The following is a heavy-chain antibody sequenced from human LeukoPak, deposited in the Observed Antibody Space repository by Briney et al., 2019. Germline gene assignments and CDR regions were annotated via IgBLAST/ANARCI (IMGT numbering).Heavy chain of an antibody. CDR3: ARDLSIAVFDY. CDR1: GFTFTSYG. CDR2: IWYDGRNK. J-gene: IGHJ4*02. V-gene: IGHV3-33*01. D-gene: IGHD6-19*01. Sequence: GGSLTLSCAASGFTFTSYGMHWVRQAPGKGLEWVAVIWYDGRNKYYVDSVKGRFTISRDNSKNTVYLQMNSLRAEDTAVYFCARDLSIAVFDYWGQGTLV.